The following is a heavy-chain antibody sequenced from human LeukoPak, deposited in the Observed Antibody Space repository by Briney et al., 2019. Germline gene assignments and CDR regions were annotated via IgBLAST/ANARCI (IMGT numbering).Heavy chain of an antibody. D-gene: IGHD1-26*01. CDR2: INPSGGST. V-gene: IGHV1-46*01. J-gene: IGHJ4*02. CDR3: ARGSPNWVGATSHFDY. CDR1: GYTFTSYY. Sequence: ASVKVSCKASGYTFTSYYMHWVRQAPGQGLEWMGIINPSGGSTSYAQKFQGRVTMTRDKSTSTVYMELSSLRSEATAVYYCARGSPNWVGATSHFDYWGQGTLVTVSS.